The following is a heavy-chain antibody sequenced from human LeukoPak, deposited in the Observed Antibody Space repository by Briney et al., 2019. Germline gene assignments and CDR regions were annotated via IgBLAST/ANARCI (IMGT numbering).Heavy chain of an antibody. D-gene: IGHD6-13*01. CDR1: GFTVSSKY. CDR3: AGVLGIENVFDI. V-gene: IGHV3-53*01. Sequence: GRSLRLSCAPSGFTVSSKYISWVRQAPGKGLGWGSVIYSVGSTYSADSVKGRFTISRDNSKNTPYLPMNSLRAEDTAVSYFAGVLGIENVFDIWGQGTMVTAYS. CDR2: IYSVGST. J-gene: IGHJ3*02.